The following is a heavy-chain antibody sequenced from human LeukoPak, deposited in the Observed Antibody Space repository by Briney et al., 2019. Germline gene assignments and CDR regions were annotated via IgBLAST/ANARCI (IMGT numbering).Heavy chain of an antibody. CDR2: IYHSGST. D-gene: IGHD5-18*01. CDR3: ARAGSLRYSYDY. J-gene: IGHJ4*02. Sequence: PSQTLSLTCAVSGGSISSGGYSWSWIRQPPGKGLEWIGYIYHSGSTYYNPSLKSRVTISVDRSKNQFSLKLSSVTAADTAVYYCARAGSLRYSYDYWGQGTLVTVSS. CDR1: GGSISSGGYS. V-gene: IGHV4-30-2*01.